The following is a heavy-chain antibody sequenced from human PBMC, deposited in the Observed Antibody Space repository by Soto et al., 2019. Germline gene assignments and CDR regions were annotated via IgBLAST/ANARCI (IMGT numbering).Heavy chain of an antibody. CDR1: GFSFSAYS. CDR3: AGSYSSGNWYFDY. V-gene: IGHV3-48*02. D-gene: IGHD3-10*01. Sequence: EVRLEESGGGVVQPGGSLRLTCAASGFSFSAYSMNWVRQAPGKGLEWISYTSTSSTTKYYADSVRGRFSISRDNANDLLYLDMDKLRDEDTGIYYRAGSYSSGNWYFDYWGLGTPVTVSS. J-gene: IGHJ4*02. CDR2: TSTSSTTK.